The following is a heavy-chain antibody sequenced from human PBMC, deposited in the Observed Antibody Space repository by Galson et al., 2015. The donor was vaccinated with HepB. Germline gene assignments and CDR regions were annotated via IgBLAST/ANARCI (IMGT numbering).Heavy chain of an antibody. CDR2: ISYDGSNK. Sequence: SLRLSCAASGFTFSSYAMHWVRQAPGKGLEWVAVISYDGSNKYYADSVKGRFTISRDNSKNTLYLQMNSLRAEDTAVYYCARDKGGVRGVTEYYFDYWGQGTLVTVSS. V-gene: IGHV3-30*04. CDR1: GFTFSSYA. CDR3: ARDKGGVRGVTEYYFDY. J-gene: IGHJ4*02. D-gene: IGHD3-10*01.